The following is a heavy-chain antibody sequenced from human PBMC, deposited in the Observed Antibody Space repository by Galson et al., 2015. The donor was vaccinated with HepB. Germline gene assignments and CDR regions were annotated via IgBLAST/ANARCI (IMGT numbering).Heavy chain of an antibody. D-gene: IGHD2-21*02. Sequence: LEWVSGMSGTGGTTFYSDSVKGRFTISRDNSKNTLYLQMNSLRVEDTAVYYCAKVAVVVTTIPYYFDYWGQGTQVTVSS. V-gene: IGHV3-23*01. J-gene: IGHJ4*02. CDR3: AKVAVVVTTIPYYFDY. CDR2: MSGTGGTT.